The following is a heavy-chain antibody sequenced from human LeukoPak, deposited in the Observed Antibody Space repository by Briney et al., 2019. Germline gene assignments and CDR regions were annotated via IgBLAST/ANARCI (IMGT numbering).Heavy chain of an antibody. J-gene: IGHJ4*02. Sequence: SETLSITCTVSGGSISSYYGSWIRQPPGKGLEWIGYIYYSGSTNYNPSLKSRVTISVDTSKNQFSLKLSSVTAADTAVYNCARDSGDFFDYWGQGTLVTVSS. CDR3: ARDSGDFFDY. V-gene: IGHV4-59*01. D-gene: IGHD4-17*01. CDR2: IYYSGST. CDR1: GGSISSYY.